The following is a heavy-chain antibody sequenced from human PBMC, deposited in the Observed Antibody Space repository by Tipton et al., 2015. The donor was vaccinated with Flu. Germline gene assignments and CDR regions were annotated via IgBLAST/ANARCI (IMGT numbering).Heavy chain of an antibody. CDR3: ARAGGFYWYFDL. CDR2: IDHVGST. CDR1: GGSISGYH. D-gene: IGHD2-15*01. Sequence: TLSLTCAVDGGSISGYHWSWIRQSPGKGLEWIGDIDHVGSTNYNASLKSRLTISVDTSKNQFSLKLRSLTAADTAVYYCARAGGFYWYFDLWGRGTLVTVSS. J-gene: IGHJ2*01. V-gene: IGHV4-34*01.